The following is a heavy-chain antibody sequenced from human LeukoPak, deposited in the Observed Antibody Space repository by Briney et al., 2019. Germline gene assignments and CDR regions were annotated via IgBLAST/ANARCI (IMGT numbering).Heavy chain of an antibody. CDR2: IIPIFGTA. CDR1: GYTLSSYA. V-gene: IGHV1-69*05. J-gene: IGHJ6*03. D-gene: IGHD5-18*01. CDR3: ARVENSYGPGGYYYYYMDV. Sequence: ASVKVSCKASGYTLSSYAISWVRQAPGQGLEWMGGIIPIFGTANYAQKFQGRVTITTDESTSTAYMELSSLRSEDTAVYYCARVENSYGPGGYYYYYMDVWGKGTTVTVSS.